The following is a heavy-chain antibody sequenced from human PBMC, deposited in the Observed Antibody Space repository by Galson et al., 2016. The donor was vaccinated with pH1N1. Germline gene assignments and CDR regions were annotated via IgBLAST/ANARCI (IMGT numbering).Heavy chain of an antibody. Sequence: SLRLSCAASGFTLSSDWMHWVRQAPGKGLAWVSRINRDGTTINYADSVKGRFTISRDNGKNTQYLQMNSLRADDTAVYYCARDCFGADDSWGQGTLVTVSS. D-gene: IGHD3-10*01. V-gene: IGHV3-74*01. CDR2: INRDGTTI. J-gene: IGHJ4*02. CDR1: GFTLSSDW. CDR3: ARDCFGADDS.